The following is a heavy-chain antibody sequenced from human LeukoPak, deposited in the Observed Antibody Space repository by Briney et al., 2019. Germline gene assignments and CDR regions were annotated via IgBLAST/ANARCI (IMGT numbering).Heavy chain of an antibody. CDR1: GYTFTSYY. Sequence: GASVKVSCKASGYTFTSYYMHWVRQAPGQGLEWMGIINPSGGSTSYAQKFQGRVTMTRDTSTSTAYMELRSLRSDDTAVYYCARDQSPYYYGSGSYSGDAFDIWGQGTMVTVSS. V-gene: IGHV1-46*01. J-gene: IGHJ3*02. D-gene: IGHD3-10*01. CDR3: ARDQSPYYYGSGSYSGDAFDI. CDR2: INPSGGST.